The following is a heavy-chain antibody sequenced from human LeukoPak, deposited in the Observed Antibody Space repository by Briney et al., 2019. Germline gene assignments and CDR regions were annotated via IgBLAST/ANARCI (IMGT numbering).Heavy chain of an antibody. V-gene: IGHV3-7*01. D-gene: IGHD6-13*01. CDR2: IKQDGSEK. CDR1: ASVFSRLT. CDR3: AREEPGAAAVNFDY. Sequence: PGGSLRLSCSASASVFSRLTMNWFRQSPGKGLEWVANIKQDGSEKYYVDSVEGRFTISRDNAKNSLYLQMNSLRAEDTAVYYCAREEPGAAAVNFDYWGQGTLVTVSS. J-gene: IGHJ4*02.